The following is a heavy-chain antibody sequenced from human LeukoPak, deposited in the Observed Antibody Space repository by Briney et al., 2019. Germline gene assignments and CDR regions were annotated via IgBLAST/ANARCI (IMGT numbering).Heavy chain of an antibody. CDR3: ARDGSGSYSFWWFDP. CDR1: GFTFSSYS. V-gene: IGHV3-48*04. CDR2: ISSLSGTI. D-gene: IGHD3-10*01. Sequence: GGSLRLSCVASGFTFSSYSMNWVRQAPGEGLEWVSYISSLSGTIYYADSVKGRFTISRDNAKNSLYLQMNSLRAEDTAVYYCARDGSGSYSFWWFDPWGQGTLVTVSS. J-gene: IGHJ5*02.